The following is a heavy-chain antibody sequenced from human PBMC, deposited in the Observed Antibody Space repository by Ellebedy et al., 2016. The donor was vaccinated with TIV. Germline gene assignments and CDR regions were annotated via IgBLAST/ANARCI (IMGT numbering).Heavy chain of an antibody. CDR3: ARYGITVKRHVGAAGGRGYFHQ. CDR2: ISNTGGRT. Sequence: GESLKISCAASGFTFSSYAMSWVRQAPGKGLEWVSTISNTGGRTYYADSVEGRFIITRDNSKKTLYLQMNSLRGEDTAVYYCARYGITVKRHVGAAGGRGYFHQWGQGTLVTV. V-gene: IGHV3-23*01. J-gene: IGHJ1*01. CDR1: GFTFSSYA. D-gene: IGHD1-26*01.